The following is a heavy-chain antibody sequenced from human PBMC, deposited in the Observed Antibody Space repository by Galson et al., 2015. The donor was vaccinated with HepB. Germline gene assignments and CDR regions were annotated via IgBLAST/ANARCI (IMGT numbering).Heavy chain of an antibody. CDR1: GFTFSCCA. CDR3: ARAVGYYYYGMDV. J-gene: IGHJ6*02. D-gene: IGHD3-16*01. Sequence: SLRLSCAASGFTFSCCAMTWVRQTPGKGLEWISLIHNDGETTQHADSVKGRFSISRDNSKNEVSLQMNSLRAEDTAVYYCARAVGYYYYGMDVWGQGTTVTVSS. CDR2: IHNDGETT. V-gene: IGHV3-23*01.